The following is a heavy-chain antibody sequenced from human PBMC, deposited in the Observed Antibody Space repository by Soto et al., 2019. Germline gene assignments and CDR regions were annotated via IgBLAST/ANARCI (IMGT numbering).Heavy chain of an antibody. V-gene: IGHV4-39*01. Sequence: QLQLQESGPGLMKPSETLSLTCTVSGGSISNSSYYWGWIRQPPGKGLEWIGHIYYTGTSYSNPSLKGRVTLSVDTSKNQFSLKLNSMTAADTAVFYCTRLQRRWLSSDSWGQGTLVTVSS. D-gene: IGHD5-12*01. CDR3: TRLQRRWLSSDS. J-gene: IGHJ4*02. CDR2: IYYTGTS. CDR1: GGSISNSSYY.